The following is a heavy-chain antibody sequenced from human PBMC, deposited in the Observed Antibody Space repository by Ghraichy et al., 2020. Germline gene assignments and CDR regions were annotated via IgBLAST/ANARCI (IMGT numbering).Heavy chain of an antibody. CDR1: GFIVSSNQ. J-gene: IGHJ4*02. CDR3: AKGGNSPDY. Sequence: LSLTCAASGFIVSSNQMTWVRQAPGKGLEWVSVIYSGGSTYYADSVKGRFTVSRDDSKNTLYLQMNSLRAEDTAVYYCAKGGNSPDYWGQGTLVTVSS. D-gene: IGHD4-23*01. V-gene: IGHV3-53*01. CDR2: IYSGGST.